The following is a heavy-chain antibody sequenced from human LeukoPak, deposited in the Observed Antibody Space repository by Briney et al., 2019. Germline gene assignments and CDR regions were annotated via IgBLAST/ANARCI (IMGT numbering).Heavy chain of an antibody. CDR2: ISYDGSNK. Sequence: GRSLRLSCAASGFTFSSYGMHWVRQAPGKGLEWVAVISYDGSNKYYADSVKGRFTISRDNSKNTLYLQMNSLRAEDTAVYYCGIVYSSGWYGDYFDYWGQGTLVTVSS. J-gene: IGHJ4*02. D-gene: IGHD6-19*01. V-gene: IGHV3-30*03. CDR3: GIVYSSGWYGDYFDY. CDR1: GFTFSSYG.